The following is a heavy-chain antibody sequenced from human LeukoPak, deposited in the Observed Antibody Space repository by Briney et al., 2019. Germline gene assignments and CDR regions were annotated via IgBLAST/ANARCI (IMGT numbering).Heavy chain of an antibody. D-gene: IGHD3-22*01. CDR2: IYFSET. V-gene: IGHV4-39*01. J-gene: IGHJ3*02. Sequence: SETLSLTCTVSGGSSSDTTYYWTWTRRPPGKGLEWIASIYFSETKYNPSLKSRVTISGDTSKNQFSLKLSSVTAADTAVYYCASPSKLVISRGGFDIWGQGTVVTVSA. CDR1: GGSSSDTTYY. CDR3: ASPSKLVISRGGFDI.